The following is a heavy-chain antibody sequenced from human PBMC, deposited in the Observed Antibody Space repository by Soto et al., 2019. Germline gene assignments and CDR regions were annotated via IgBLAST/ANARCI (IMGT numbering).Heavy chain of an antibody. CDR3: AKGMNNYDFWSGYRTGYYGMDV. Sequence: ASVKVSCKASGYTFTSYYMHWVRQAPGQGLEWMGIINPSGGSTSYAQKFQGRVTMTRDTSTSTVYMELSSLRSEDTAVYYCAKGMNNYDFWSGYRTGYYGMDVWGQGTTVTVSS. J-gene: IGHJ6*02. CDR2: INPSGGST. V-gene: IGHV1-46*01. CDR1: GYTFTSYY. D-gene: IGHD3-3*01.